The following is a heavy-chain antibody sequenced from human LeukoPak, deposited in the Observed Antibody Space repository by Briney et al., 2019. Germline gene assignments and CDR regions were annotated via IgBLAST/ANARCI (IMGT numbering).Heavy chain of an antibody. Sequence: GGSLRISCSASGFTFSSYGMHLGGQAPAHVLQLGAVISYDGSNKYYADSVKGRFTISRDNSKNTLFLQMNSLRADDTAVYYSARVEKEFGPRGGYFDYWGQGTLVTVSS. V-gene: IGHV3-30*03. CDR2: ISYDGSNK. J-gene: IGHJ4*02. CDR3: ARVEKEFGPRGGYFDY. CDR1: GFTFSSYG. D-gene: IGHD3-10*01.